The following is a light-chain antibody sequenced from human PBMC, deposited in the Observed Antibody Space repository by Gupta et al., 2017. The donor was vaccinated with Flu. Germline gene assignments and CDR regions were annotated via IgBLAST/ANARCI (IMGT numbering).Light chain of an antibody. CDR2: GAS. Sequence: EIVMTHSPATLSVSPGERATLSCRASQSVSSNLAWYQQKPGQAPRLLIYGASTRDTGIPARFSGSGSGTELTLTISSLQYEDFAVYYCQQYNNWPSTTFGGGTKVEIK. CDR1: QSVSSN. CDR3: QQYNNWPSTT. J-gene: IGKJ4*01. V-gene: IGKV3-15*01.